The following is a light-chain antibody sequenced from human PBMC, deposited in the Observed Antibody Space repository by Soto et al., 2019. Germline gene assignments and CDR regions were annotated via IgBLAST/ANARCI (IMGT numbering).Light chain of an antibody. CDR3: QSYDSSLSGSYV. CDR1: SSNIGAGYD. J-gene: IGLJ1*01. V-gene: IGLV1-40*01. CDR2: GNS. Sequence: QSALTQPPSVSGAPGQRVTISCTGSSSNIGAGYDVHWYQQLPGTAPKLLIYGNSNRPSGVPDRFSGSKSVTSASLAITGLQAEDESDYYCQSYDSSLSGSYVFGTGTKLTVL.